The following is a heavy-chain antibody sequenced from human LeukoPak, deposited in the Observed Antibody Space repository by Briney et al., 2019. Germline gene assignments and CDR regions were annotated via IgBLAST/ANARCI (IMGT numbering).Heavy chain of an antibody. CDR3: ARDSGSYLYYFDY. CDR2: ISSSGSTI. Sequence: PGGSLRLSCAASGFTFSAYYMSWIRQAPGKGLEWVSYISSSGSTIYYADSVKGRFTISRDNAKNSLYLQMNSLRAEDTAVYYCARDSGSYLYYFDYWGQGTLVTVSS. V-gene: IGHV3-11*01. D-gene: IGHD1-26*01. CDR1: GFTFSAYY. J-gene: IGHJ4*02.